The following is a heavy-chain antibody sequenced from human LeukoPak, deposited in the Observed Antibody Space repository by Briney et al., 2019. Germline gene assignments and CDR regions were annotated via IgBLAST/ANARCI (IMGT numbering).Heavy chain of an antibody. CDR2: MNPNSGNT. CDR3: ARGRGYCSSTSCYTFVNYYYYYMDV. V-gene: IGHV1-8*01. J-gene: IGHJ6*03. CDR1: GYTFTSYD. Sequence: ASVQVSCKASGYTFTSYDINWVRQATGQGLEWMGWMNPNSGNTGYAQRFQGRVTMTRNTSISTAYMELSSLRSEDTAVYYCARGRGYCSSTSCYTFVNYYYYYMDVWGKGTTVTVSS. D-gene: IGHD2-2*02.